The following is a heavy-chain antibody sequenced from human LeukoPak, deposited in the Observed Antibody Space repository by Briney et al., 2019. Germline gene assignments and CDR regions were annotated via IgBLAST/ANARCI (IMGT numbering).Heavy chain of an antibody. Sequence: PGGSLRLSCAASGFTFSNYWMSWVRQAPGKGLEWVAKIKEDGSEKYYVDSVKGRFTISRDNAKNSLYLQMNSLRAEDTAVYYCARDNRRGYSYGLQYWGQGTLVTVSS. CDR3: ARDNRRGYSYGLQY. J-gene: IGHJ4*02. CDR2: IKEDGSEK. V-gene: IGHV3-7*01. D-gene: IGHD5-18*01. CDR1: GFTFSNYW.